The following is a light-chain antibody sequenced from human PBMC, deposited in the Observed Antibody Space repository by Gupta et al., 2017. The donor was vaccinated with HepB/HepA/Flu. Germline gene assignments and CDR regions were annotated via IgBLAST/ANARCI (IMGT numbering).Light chain of an antibody. J-gene: IGLJ2*01. V-gene: IGLV3-25*03. CDR3: QSADSTAIYVV. CDR1: ALTKQY. CDR2: KDT. Sequence: SYALTQPPSVSVSPGQTARITCAGDALTKQYAYWYQQKPGQAPVVVIYKDTERPSGIPERFSGSNSGTTVTLTISGVQAEDEAVYYCQSADSTAIYVVFGGGTNLTVL.